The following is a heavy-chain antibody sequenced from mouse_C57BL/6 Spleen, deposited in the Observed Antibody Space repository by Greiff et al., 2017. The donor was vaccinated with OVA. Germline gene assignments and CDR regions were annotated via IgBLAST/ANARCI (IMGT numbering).Heavy chain of an antibody. CDR3: ARGDKTSYFDY. CDR2: IYPRSGNT. J-gene: IGHJ2*01. Sequence: VKLQQSGAELARPGASVKLSCKASGYTFTSYGISWVKQRTGQGLEWIGEIYPRSGNTYYNEKFKGKATLTADKSSSTAYMELRSLTSEDSAVYFCARGDKTSYFDYWGQGTTLTVSS. V-gene: IGHV1-81*01. CDR1: GYTFTSYG.